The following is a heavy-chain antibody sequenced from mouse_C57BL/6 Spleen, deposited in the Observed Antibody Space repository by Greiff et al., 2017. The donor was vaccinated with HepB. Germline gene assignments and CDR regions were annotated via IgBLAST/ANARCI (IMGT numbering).Heavy chain of an antibody. CDR2: INPSNGGT. J-gene: IGHJ2*01. V-gene: IGHV1-53*01. D-gene: IGHD1-1*01. Sequence: QVQLQQPGPELVKPGASVKLSCKASGYTFTSYWMHWVKQRPGQGLEWIGNINPSNGGTNYNEKFKSKATLTVDKSSSTAYMQLSSLTSEDSAVYYCARGGYYGTYYFDYWGQGTTLTVSS. CDR3: ARGGYYGTYYFDY. CDR1: GYTFTSYW.